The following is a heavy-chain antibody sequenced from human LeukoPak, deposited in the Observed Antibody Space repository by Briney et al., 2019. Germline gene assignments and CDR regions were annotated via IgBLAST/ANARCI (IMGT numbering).Heavy chain of an antibody. J-gene: IGHJ4*02. CDR2: IYHSGST. V-gene: IGHV4-59*01. D-gene: IGHD3-10*01. CDR3: ARAAYYGSGSFFDY. CDR1: GGSISSYY. Sequence: PSETLSLTCTVSGGSISSYYWSWIRQPPGKGLEWIGSIYHSGSTFYNPSLKSRVTISVDPSKNQFSLRLSSVTAADTAVYYCARAAYYGSGSFFDYWGQGTLVTVSS.